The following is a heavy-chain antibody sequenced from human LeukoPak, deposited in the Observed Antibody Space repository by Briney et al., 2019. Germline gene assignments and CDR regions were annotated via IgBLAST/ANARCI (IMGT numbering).Heavy chain of an antibody. CDR2: IYYSGST. CDR3: ARGSPAIFGVVIMNFGVDY. V-gene: IGHV4-59*01. CDR1: GGSISSYY. D-gene: IGHD3-3*01. J-gene: IGHJ4*02. Sequence: SETLSLTCSVSGGSISSYYWSWIRQPPGKGLEWIGYIYYSGSTNYNPSLKSRVTISVDTSKNQFSLKLGSVTAADTAVYYCARGSPAIFGVVIMNFGVDYWGQGALVTVSS.